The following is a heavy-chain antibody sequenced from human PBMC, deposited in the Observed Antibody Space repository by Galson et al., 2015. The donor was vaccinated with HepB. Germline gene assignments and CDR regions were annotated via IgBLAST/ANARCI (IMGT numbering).Heavy chain of an antibody. CDR3: AHTRTELGLAAFDI. V-gene: IGHV2-5*02. CDR2: IYWDDDK. Sequence: PALVKPTQTLTLTCTFSGFSLSTSGVGVGWIRQPPGKALEWLALIYWDDDKRYSPSLKSRLTITKDTSKNQVVLTMTNMDPVDTATYYCAHTRTELGLAAFDIWGQGTMVTVSS. D-gene: IGHD1-26*01. CDR1: GFSLSTSGVG. J-gene: IGHJ3*02.